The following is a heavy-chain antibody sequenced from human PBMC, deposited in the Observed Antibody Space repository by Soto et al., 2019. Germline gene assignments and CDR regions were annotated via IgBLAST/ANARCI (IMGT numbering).Heavy chain of an antibody. D-gene: IGHD3-3*01. J-gene: IGHJ3*02. Sequence: SETLSLTCTVSGGSISTYCWSWIRQSPDKGLEWIGYIYRTGSTHYNPSLNSRAAISLGTSRNQFSLQLNSVTAADTAVYFCARQIGDDPFDIWGQGTMVTVSS. CDR2: IYRTGST. V-gene: IGHV4-4*09. CDR3: ARQIGDDPFDI. CDR1: GGSISTYC.